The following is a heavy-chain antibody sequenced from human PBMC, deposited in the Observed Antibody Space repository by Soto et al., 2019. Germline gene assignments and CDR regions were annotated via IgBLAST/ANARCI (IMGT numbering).Heavy chain of an antibody. Sequence: QVQLVQSGAEVKKPGSSVKVSCKASGGTFSSYTISWVRQAPGQGLEWMGRIIPILGIANYAQKFQGRVTITADKATSTAYMELSSLRAEYTAVYDCARNQGGVGAFEIWGQGTMVTVSS. D-gene: IGHD1-26*01. V-gene: IGHV1-69*02. CDR2: IIPILGIA. CDR1: GGTFSSYT. CDR3: ARNQGGVGAFEI. J-gene: IGHJ3*02.